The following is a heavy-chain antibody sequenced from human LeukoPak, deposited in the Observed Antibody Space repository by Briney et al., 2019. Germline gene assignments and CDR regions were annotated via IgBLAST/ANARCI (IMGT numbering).Heavy chain of an antibody. V-gene: IGHV3-11*01. CDR3: ATPRTFWLDAFDI. CDR1: GFMFSDYY. D-gene: IGHD3-3*01. Sequence: GGSLRLSCEASGFMFSDYYMSWIRQAPGKGLEWLAYVSGSGRAIFYADSVKGRFTISRDNAKNSLFLEINSLRAEDTAVYYCATPRTFWLDAFDIWGLGTVVTVSS. J-gene: IGHJ3*02. CDR2: VSGSGRAI.